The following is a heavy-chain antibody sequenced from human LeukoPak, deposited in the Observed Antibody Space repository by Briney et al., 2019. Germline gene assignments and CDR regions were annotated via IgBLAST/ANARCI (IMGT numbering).Heavy chain of an antibody. J-gene: IGHJ4*02. Sequence: GGSLRLSCVASGFNFSNYWMSWVRQAPVEGLEWVANIKQDGSEKYYVDSVEGRFTISRDNAKNSLFLQMNSLRAEDTAVYYCAREDSGEPFDYWGQGTLVTVSS. CDR1: GFNFSNYW. V-gene: IGHV3-7*01. CDR2: IKQDGSEK. D-gene: IGHD4/OR15-4a*01. CDR3: AREDSGEPFDY.